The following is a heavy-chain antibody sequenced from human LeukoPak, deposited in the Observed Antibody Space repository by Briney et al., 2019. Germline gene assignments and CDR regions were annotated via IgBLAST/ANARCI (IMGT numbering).Heavy chain of an antibody. V-gene: IGHV3-30*18. CDR2: FSSDGRKE. J-gene: IGHJ4*02. D-gene: IGHD2-8*01. Sequence: WGSLRLPCAASGLPFDAFGIHLVRQAPGKGLEWVAVFSSDGRKEYHGDSVKGRFTVSRHNSKNILSVQMHSLRPEESGVYYCAKWGGYCTDGICYYFDYWGQGTLVTVYS. CDR3: AKWGGYCTDGICYYFDY. CDR1: GLPFDAFG.